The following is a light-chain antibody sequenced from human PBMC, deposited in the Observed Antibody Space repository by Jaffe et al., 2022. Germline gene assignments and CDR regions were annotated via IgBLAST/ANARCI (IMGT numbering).Light chain of an antibody. J-gene: IGKJ4*01. CDR2: DAS. V-gene: IGKV3-11*01. CDR1: QSVSSY. Sequence: EIVLTQSPGTLSLSPGERATLSCRASQSVSSYLDWYLHKPGQAPRLLIYDASNRATGIPARFSGRGSGTDFTLTISSLEPEDFGVYYCQQRSNWPPLTFGGGTKVKIK. CDR3: QQRSNWPPLT.